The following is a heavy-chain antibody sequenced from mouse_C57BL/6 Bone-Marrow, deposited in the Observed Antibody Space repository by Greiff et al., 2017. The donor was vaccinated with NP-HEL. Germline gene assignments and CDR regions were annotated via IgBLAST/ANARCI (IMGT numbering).Heavy chain of an antibody. D-gene: IGHD4-1*01. V-gene: IGHV5-17*01. CDR2: ISSGSSTI. J-gene: IGHJ4*01. CDR3: ARFWDYYAMDY. CDR1: GFTFSDYG. Sequence: EVHLVESGGGLVKPGGSLKLSCAASGFTFSDYGMHWVRQAPEKGLEWVAYISSGSSTIYYADTVKGRFTISRDNAKNTLFLQMTSLRSEDTAMYYCARFWDYYAMDYWGQGTSVTVSS.